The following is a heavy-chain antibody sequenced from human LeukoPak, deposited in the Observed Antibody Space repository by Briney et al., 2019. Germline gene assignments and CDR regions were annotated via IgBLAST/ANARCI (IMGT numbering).Heavy chain of an antibody. Sequence: RSSETLPLTCTVSGGSISSSSYYWGWIRQPPGKGLEWIVSIYYSGSIYYNPSLKSRVTISVDTSKNQFSLKLSSVTAADTAVYYCASPDYGSGSYSYWGQGTLVIV. CDR2: IYYSGSI. J-gene: IGHJ4*02. V-gene: IGHV4-39*01. CDR3: ASPDYGSGSYSY. D-gene: IGHD3-10*01. CDR1: GGSISSSSYY.